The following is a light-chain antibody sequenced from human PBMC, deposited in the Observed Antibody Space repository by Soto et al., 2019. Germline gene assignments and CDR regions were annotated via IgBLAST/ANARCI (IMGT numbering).Light chain of an antibody. CDR3: QQYGSSPFT. Sequence: IVLTQSPATLSLSPVERATLSCRASQSVSSYLAWYQQKPGQAPRLLIYDASNRATGIPARFSGSGSGTDSTLTISRLEPEDFAVYYCQQYGSSPFTFGPGTKVDIK. CDR1: QSVSSY. CDR2: DAS. J-gene: IGKJ3*01. V-gene: IGKV3-20*01.